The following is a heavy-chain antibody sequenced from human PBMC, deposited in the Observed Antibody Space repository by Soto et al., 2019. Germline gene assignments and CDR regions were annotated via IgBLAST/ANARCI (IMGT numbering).Heavy chain of an antibody. CDR1: GYTFTSYY. Sequence: QVVLLQSGAEVKEPGASVNVSCKASGYTFTSYYMHWVRQAPGQGLEWMGIINPRGGSTTYAQKFQGRVTVTRDTSTSTVYMELSNLRSDDTAIYYCARVALSGGGWLDPWGQGTLVTVSS. CDR2: INPRGGST. CDR3: ARVALSGGGWLDP. J-gene: IGHJ5*02. V-gene: IGHV1-46*01. D-gene: IGHD1-26*01.